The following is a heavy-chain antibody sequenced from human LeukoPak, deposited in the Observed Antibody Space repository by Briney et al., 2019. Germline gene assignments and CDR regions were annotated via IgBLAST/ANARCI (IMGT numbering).Heavy chain of an antibody. V-gene: IGHV3-48*03. CDR3: ARDHSNSGWYEAWFDP. D-gene: IGHD6-19*01. J-gene: IGHJ5*02. Sequence: PGGSLRLSCAASGFTFSSYEMNWVRQAPGKGLEWASYISSSGSTIYYADSVRGRFTISRDNAKNSLYLQMNSLRAEDTAVYYCARDHSNSGWYEAWFDPWGQGTLVTVSS. CDR2: ISSSGSTI. CDR1: GFTFSSYE.